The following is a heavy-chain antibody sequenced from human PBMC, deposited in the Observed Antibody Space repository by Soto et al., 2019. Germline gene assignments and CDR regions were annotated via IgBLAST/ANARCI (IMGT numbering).Heavy chain of an antibody. J-gene: IGHJ4*02. V-gene: IGHV4-4*07. D-gene: IGHD3-22*01. Sequence: LTCTVSGGSISSYYWSWIRQPAGKGLEWIGRIYTSGSTNYNPSLKSRVTMSVDTSKNQFSLKLSSVTAADTAVYYCAREDYYDSSGYSLDYWGQGTLVTVSS. CDR3: AREDYYDSSGYSLDY. CDR2: IYTSGST. CDR1: GGSISSYY.